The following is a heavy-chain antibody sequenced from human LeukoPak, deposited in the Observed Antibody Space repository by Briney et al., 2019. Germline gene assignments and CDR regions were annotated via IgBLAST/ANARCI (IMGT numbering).Heavy chain of an antibody. D-gene: IGHD3-22*01. Sequence: GASVKVSCKASGYTFTGYYMHWVRQAPGQGLEWMGWINPNSGGTNYAQKFQGRVTMTRDKSISTAYMELSRLRSDDTAVYYCAKYYYDSSGYYYWGQGTLVTVSS. V-gene: IGHV1-2*02. CDR1: GYTFTGYY. J-gene: IGHJ4*02. CDR3: AKYYYDSSGYYY. CDR2: INPNSGGT.